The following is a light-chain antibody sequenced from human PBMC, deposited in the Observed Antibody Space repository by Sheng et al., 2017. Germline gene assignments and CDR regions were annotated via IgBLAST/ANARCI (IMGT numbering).Light chain of an antibody. CDR3: QQYYSYPRT. V-gene: IGKV1-8*01. CDR2: AAS. J-gene: IGKJ1*01. CDR1: QGISSY. Sequence: AIRMTQSPSSFSASTGDRVTITCRASQGISSYLAWYQQKPGEAPKLLIYAASTLQSGVPSRFSGSGSGTDFTLTISCLQSEDFATYYCQQYYSYPRTFGQGPKVE.